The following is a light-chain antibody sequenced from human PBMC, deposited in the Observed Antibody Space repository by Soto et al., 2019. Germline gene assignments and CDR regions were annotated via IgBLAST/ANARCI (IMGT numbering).Light chain of an antibody. CDR3: QQRSEWPRT. CDR1: QSISSS. CDR2: DAS. J-gene: IGKJ1*01. V-gene: IGKV3-11*01. Sequence: EIVLTQSPATLSLSPGERATLSCRASQSISSSLAWYQQKPGQAPRLLIYDASTRATGFPARFSGSGSGTDFTLTIGSLEPEDFGVYYCQQRSEWPRTFGQGTTVEI.